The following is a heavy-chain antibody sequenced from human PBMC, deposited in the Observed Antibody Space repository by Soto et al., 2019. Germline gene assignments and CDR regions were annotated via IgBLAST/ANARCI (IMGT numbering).Heavy chain of an antibody. CDR1: GGTFSSYT. Sequence: GASVKVSCKASGGTFSSYTISWVRQAPGQGLEWMGRIIPILGIANYAQKFQGRVTITADKSTSTAYMELSSLRSEDTAVYYCARDLSGYSGYDCRWGQGTLVTVSS. J-gene: IGHJ4*02. D-gene: IGHD5-12*01. CDR2: IIPILGIA. CDR3: ARDLSGYSGYDCR. V-gene: IGHV1-69*04.